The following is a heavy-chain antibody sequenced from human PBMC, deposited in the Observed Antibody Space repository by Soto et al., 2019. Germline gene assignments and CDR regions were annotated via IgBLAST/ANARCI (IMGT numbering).Heavy chain of an antibody. V-gene: IGHV4-30-4*01. J-gene: IGHJ3*02. CDR2: IYYSGST. D-gene: IGHD3-3*01. Sequence: SETLSLTCTVSGGSISSGDYYWSWIRQPPGKGPEWIGYIYYSGSTYYNPSLKSRVTISVDTSKNQFSLKLSSVTAADTAVYYCASTPTYYDFWRGYPDAFDIWGQGTMVTVSS. CDR1: GGSISSGDYY. CDR3: ASTPTYYDFWRGYPDAFDI.